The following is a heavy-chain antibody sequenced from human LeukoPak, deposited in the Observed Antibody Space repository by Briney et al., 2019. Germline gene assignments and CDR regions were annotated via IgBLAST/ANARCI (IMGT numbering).Heavy chain of an antibody. CDR2: IYSGDTT. CDR3: AKAGDAVAAAFDI. J-gene: IGHJ3*02. CDR1: GFIASNSH. D-gene: IGHD6-19*01. Sequence: GGSLRLSCVASGFIASNSHMSWVRQAPGKGLGWVSIIYSGDTTYYADSVKGRFTISRDNSKNTLYLQMNSLRAEDTAVYYCAKAGDAVAAAFDIWGQGTMVTVSS. V-gene: IGHV3-53*01.